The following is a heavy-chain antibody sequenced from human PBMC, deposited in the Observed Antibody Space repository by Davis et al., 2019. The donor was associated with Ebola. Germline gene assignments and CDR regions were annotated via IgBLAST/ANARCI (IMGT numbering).Heavy chain of an antibody. CDR3: ARGGVETPISFHYYFFGVSV. J-gene: IGHJ6*02. CDR2: ISHGGVT. Sequence: PSETLSLTCAVSGGSISGYFWSWIRQSPGKGLEWIGEISHGGVTNYNPYLKSRATISVDTSKKQFSLNLTSVTAADTAVYFCARGGVETPISFHYYFFGVSVWGQGTTVTVSS. V-gene: IGHV4-34*01. D-gene: IGHD3-16*01. CDR1: GGSISGYF.